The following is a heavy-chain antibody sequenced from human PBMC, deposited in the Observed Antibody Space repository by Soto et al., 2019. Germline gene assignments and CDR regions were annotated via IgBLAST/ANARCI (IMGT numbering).Heavy chain of an antibody. CDR2: INPSGGST. J-gene: IGHJ6*02. CDR3: ARYRGLVVPAAMRRSLYGMDV. V-gene: IGHV1-46*01. D-gene: IGHD2-2*01. CDR1: GYTFTSYY. Sequence: ASVKVSCKASGYTFTSYYMHWVRQAPGQGLEWMGIINPSGGSTSYAQKFQGRVTMTRDTSTSTVYMELSSLRSEDTAVYYCARYRGLVVPAAMRRSLYGMDVWGQGTTVTVSS.